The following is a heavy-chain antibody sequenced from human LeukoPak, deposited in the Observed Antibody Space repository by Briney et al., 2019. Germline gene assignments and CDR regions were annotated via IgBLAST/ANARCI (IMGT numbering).Heavy chain of an antibody. J-gene: IGHJ5*02. Sequence: SETLSLTCTVSGVSISSYYWSWIRQPPGKGLEWIGYIFYSGSTNYNPSLKSRVTISADTSKNQFSLKLSSVTAADTAVYYCARGGYIYGSRGNWFDPWGLGTLVTVSS. CDR3: ARGGYIYGSRGNWFDP. D-gene: IGHD5-18*01. CDR2: IFYSGST. CDR1: GVSISSYY. V-gene: IGHV4-59*01.